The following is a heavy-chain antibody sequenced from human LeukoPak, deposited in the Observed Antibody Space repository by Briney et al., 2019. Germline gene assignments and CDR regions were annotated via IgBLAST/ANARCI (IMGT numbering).Heavy chain of an antibody. CDR2: INPSGGST. CDR1: GYTFTSYY. Sequence: ASVKVSFKASGYTFTSYYMHWVRQAPGQGLEWMGIINPSGGSTSYAQKFQGRVTMTRDTSTSTVYMELSSLRSEDTAVYYCARVGRYFDWLSHGDYWGQGTLVTVSS. J-gene: IGHJ4*02. V-gene: IGHV1-46*01. CDR3: ARVGRYFDWLSHGDY. D-gene: IGHD3-9*01.